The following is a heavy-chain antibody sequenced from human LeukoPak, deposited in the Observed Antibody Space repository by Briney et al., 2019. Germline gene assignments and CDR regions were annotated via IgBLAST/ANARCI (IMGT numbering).Heavy chain of an antibody. CDR3: AKDLYSNYGPADY. D-gene: IGHD4-11*01. V-gene: IGHV3-23*01. J-gene: IGHJ4*02. CDR2: INGGGVNT. Sequence: GGSLRLSCEASGFTFSSYAMRWVRHAPGKGLEWVSTINGGGVNTHYADSVGGRFTISRDNSKNTLFLQMKSLRNEDTAVYYCAKDLYSNYGPADYWGQGNLVTVSS. CDR1: GFTFSSYA.